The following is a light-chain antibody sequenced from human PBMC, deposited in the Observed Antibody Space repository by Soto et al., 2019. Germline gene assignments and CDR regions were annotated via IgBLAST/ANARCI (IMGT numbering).Light chain of an antibody. J-gene: IGKJ4*01. V-gene: IGKV3-15*01. Sequence: EIEMTQSPATLSVSPGERATLSCRASQSVSSNLAWYQQKPGQAPRLLIYGASTRATGTPARFSGSESGTEFTLTISSLQSEDFAVYYCQEYNNWPLTFGGGTKVEIK. CDR2: GAS. CDR1: QSVSSN. CDR3: QEYNNWPLT.